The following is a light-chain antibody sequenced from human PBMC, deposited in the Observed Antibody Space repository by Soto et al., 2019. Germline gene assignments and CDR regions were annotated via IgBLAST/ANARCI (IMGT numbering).Light chain of an antibody. V-gene: IGKV3-11*01. CDR2: DAS. CDR3: QQRSSWPLT. CDR1: QSINTF. Sequence: EVVLTQSPATLSVSPGESVTLSCRASQSINTFSAWYQQKPGQAPRLLIYDASSRAAGVPARFSGRGSGTDFTLTINSLEPEDFAVYHCQQRSSWPLTFGGGTRVE. J-gene: IGKJ4*01.